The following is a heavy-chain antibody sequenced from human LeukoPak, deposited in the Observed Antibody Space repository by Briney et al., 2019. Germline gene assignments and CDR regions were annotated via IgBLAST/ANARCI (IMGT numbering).Heavy chain of an antibody. J-gene: IGHJ4*02. CDR3: VKAPGEMATMWLHYFDY. Sequence: SETLSLTCAVYGGSFSGYYWSWIRQPPGKGLEWIGEINHSGSTNYNPSLKSRVTISVATSKNQFSLKVSSVTAADTAVYYCVKAPGEMATMWLHYFDYWGPGTLVTVSS. CDR2: INHSGST. V-gene: IGHV4-34*01. D-gene: IGHD5-24*01. CDR1: GGSFSGYY.